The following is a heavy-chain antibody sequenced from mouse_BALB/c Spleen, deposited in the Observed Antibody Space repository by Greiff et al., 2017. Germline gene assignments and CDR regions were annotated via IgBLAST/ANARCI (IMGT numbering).Heavy chain of an antibody. CDR3: AALLRLPYAMDY. CDR2: IDPANGNT. CDR1: GFNIKDNY. J-gene: IGHJ4*01. D-gene: IGHD1-2*01. V-gene: IGHV14-3*02. Sequence: EVQLQQSGAELVKPGASVKLSCTASGFNIKDNYMHWVKQRPEQGLEWIGRIDPANGNTKYDPKFQGKATITADTSSNTAYLQLSSLTSEDTAVYYCAALLRLPYAMDYWGQGTSVTVSS.